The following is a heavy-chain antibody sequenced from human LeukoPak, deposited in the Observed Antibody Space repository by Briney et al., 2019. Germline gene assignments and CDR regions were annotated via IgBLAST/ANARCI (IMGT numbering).Heavy chain of an antibody. V-gene: IGHV5-51*01. D-gene: IGHD3-10*01. CDR2: IYPGDSDT. J-gene: IGHJ6*03. CDR3: ARVPTADLGGYNYYMDI. Sequence: GEFLKTSFKGSGYSFTNYWSGWVPQMPGKGLGWWGIIYPGDSDTRYSPSFQGQVTISADKSISTAHLQWSSLKASDTAMYYCARVPTADLGGYNYYMDIWGKGTTFTAS. CDR1: GYSFTNYW.